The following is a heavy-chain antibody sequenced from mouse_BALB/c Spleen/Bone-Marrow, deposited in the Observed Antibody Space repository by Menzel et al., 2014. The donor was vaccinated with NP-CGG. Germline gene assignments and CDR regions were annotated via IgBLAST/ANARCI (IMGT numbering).Heavy chain of an antibody. V-gene: IGHV1-69*01. Sequence: VQLQQSGAELVMPGASVKMSCKASGHKFTDHWMHWVKQRPGQGLEWIGAIDISDSYTTYNQKFKGKATLTVDESSSPAYMQLSRLTSEDSAVYYCARGGANVDYWGQGTTLTVSS. CDR3: ARGGANVDY. CDR2: IDISDSYT. CDR1: GHKFTDHW. J-gene: IGHJ2*01.